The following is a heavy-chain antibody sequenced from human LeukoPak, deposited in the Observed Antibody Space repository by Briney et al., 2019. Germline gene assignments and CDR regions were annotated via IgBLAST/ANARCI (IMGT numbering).Heavy chain of an antibody. CDR1: GYTFTSYG. CDR3: ARGLRGYYDTGGYTWDAFDI. J-gene: IGHJ3*02. V-gene: IGHV1-18*01. Sequence: GASVKVSCKASGYTFTSYGIGWVRQAPGQGLEWMGWISANNGNTNYAQKFQGRVTMTTDTSTRTAYMELRSLRSDDTAVYYCARGLRGYYDTGGYTWDAFDIWGQGTMVTVSS. D-gene: IGHD3-22*01. CDR2: ISANNGNT.